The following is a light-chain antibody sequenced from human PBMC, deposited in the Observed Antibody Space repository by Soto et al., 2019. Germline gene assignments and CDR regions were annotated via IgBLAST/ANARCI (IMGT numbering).Light chain of an antibody. CDR3: QHYSSVWA. CDR2: DAS. Sequence: ILMTQSPATLSVSPGERVTISCRAGQSIGRGLAWSPPKPGKAPNPLLYDASTLESGVPSRFSVSGSGTEFTLTISCLHPGDFATCNCQHYSSVWAVGQGTKV. J-gene: IGKJ1*01. CDR1: QSIGRG. V-gene: IGKV1-5*01.